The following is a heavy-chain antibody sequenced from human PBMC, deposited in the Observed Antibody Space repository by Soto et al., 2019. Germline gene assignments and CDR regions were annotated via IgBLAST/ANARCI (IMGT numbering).Heavy chain of an antibody. CDR3: AIHCSSASCYAGISDY. J-gene: IGHJ4*02. CDR2: ITTSGSTI. CDR1: GFTFSYYY. D-gene: IGHD2-2*01. Sequence: QVQLVESGGGLVKPGGSLRLSCAASGFTFSYYYMSWIRQTPGKGLEWVSYITTSGSTIYYADSVKGGFTISRDNAKNSLYLQMNSLRAEDTAVYYCAIHCSSASCYAGISDYWGQGTLVTVSS. V-gene: IGHV3-11*01.